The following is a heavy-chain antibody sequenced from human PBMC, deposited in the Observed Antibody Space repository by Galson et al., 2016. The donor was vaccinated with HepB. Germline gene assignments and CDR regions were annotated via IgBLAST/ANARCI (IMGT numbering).Heavy chain of an antibody. V-gene: IGHV4-59*01. Sequence: SETLSLTCTVSEGSINRYYWNWIRQPPGKGLEWIGHIYYSGNTNNNPSLKSRVTISVDTSKNQFSLKLSSVTAADTAIYYCAKWAGGSSPGRGMDVWGQGTTVTVSS. J-gene: IGHJ6*02. CDR1: EGSINRYY. D-gene: IGHD6-6*01. CDR2: IYYSGNT. CDR3: AKWAGGSSPGRGMDV.